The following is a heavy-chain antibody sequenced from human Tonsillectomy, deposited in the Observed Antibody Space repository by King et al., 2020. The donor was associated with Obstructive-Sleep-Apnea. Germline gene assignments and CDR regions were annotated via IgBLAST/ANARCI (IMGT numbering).Heavy chain of an antibody. CDR1: GFTFSTFG. V-gene: IGHV3-33*01. J-gene: IGHJ6*02. Sequence: VQPVESGGGVVQPGRSLRLSCAASGFTFSTFGMHWVRQAPGKGLEWVAVMWSARIDKYYADSVKGRFTISRDNSKNTLYLQLNSLRAEDTAVYYCARGIAAPDNFYGLDVWGQGTTVTVSS. D-gene: IGHD6-13*01. CDR3: ARGIAAPDNFYGLDV. CDR2: MWSARIDK.